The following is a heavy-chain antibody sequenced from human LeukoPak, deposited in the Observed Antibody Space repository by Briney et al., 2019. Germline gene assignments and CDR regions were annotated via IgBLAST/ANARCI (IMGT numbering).Heavy chain of an antibody. J-gene: IGHJ4*02. D-gene: IGHD1-14*01. Sequence: GGSLKLSCAASGFTFSDSAMSWVRQAPGKGLEWASAVSGNGANTYYADSVKGRFTISRDNSKNTLYLQMNSLRAEDTAVYYCAKKSPYGRADYWGQGTLVTVSS. CDR2: VSGNGANT. CDR3: AKKSPYGRADY. V-gene: IGHV3-23*01. CDR1: GFTFSDSA.